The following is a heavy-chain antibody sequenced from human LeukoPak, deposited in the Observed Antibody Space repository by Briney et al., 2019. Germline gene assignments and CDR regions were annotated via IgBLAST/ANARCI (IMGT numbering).Heavy chain of an antibody. CDR1: GGTFSSYA. V-gene: IGHV1-69*13. D-gene: IGHD2-2*01. CDR2: IIPIFGTA. CDR3: AKGRLEGYCSSTSCPPDTFDL. Sequence: SVKVSCKASGGTFSSYAINWVRQAPGQGLEWMGGIIPIFGTANYAQKFQGRVTITADESTSTAYMELSSLRSEDTAVYYCAKGRLEGYCSSTSCPPDTFDLWGQGTMVTVS. J-gene: IGHJ3*01.